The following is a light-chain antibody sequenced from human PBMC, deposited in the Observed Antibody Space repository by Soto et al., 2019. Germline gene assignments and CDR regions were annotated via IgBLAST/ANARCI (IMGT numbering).Light chain of an antibody. CDR3: QQYNTYS. Sequence: DIQMMQSPSTLSASVGDRVSITCRASQSLNSWLAWYQQKPGKAPKLLIYKTSTLESGVPSRFSGSGSGTEFTLTISNLQPDDFATYYCQQYNTYSFGQGTKLEIK. V-gene: IGKV1-5*03. CDR1: QSLNSW. CDR2: KTS. J-gene: IGKJ2*01.